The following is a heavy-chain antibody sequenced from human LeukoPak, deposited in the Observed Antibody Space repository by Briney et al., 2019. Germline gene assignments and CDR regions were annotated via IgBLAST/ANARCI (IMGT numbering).Heavy chain of an antibody. Sequence: GGSLRLSCAASGFTFSSYSMNWVRQALGKGLEWVSSISSSSSYIYYADSVKGRFTISRDNAKNSLHLQMNSLRAEDTAVYYCARDSGGVGATNAFDIWGQGTMVTVSS. CDR3: ARDSGGVGATNAFDI. CDR2: ISSSSSYI. CDR1: GFTFSSYS. D-gene: IGHD1-26*01. V-gene: IGHV3-21*01. J-gene: IGHJ3*02.